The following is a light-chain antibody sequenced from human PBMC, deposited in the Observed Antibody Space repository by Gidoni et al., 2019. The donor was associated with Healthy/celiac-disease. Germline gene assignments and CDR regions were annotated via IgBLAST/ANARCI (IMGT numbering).Light chain of an antibody. CDR2: AAS. Sequence: ELVVTQSPATLSVSPGDRATLSCRASQSVSSNLAWYQQKPGQAPRLLIYAASTRATGIPARFSGSGSGTEFTLTISSLQSEDFAVYYCQQYNNWPYTFGQGTKLEIK. V-gene: IGKV3-15*01. J-gene: IGKJ2*01. CDR3: QQYNNWPYT. CDR1: QSVSSN.